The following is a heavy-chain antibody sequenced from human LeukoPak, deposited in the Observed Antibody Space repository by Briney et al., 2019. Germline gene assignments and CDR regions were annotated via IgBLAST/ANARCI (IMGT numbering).Heavy chain of an antibody. CDR3: AKLTYYYDSSGPFDY. J-gene: IGHJ4*02. CDR1: GFTFSSYA. CDR2: ISGSGGST. D-gene: IGHD3-22*01. Sequence: PGGSLRLSCAASGFTFSSYAMSWVRQAPGKGLEWVSAISGSGGSTYYADSVKGRFTISRDNSKNTLYLQMNNLRAEDTAVYYCAKLTYYYDSSGPFDYWGQGTLVTVSS. V-gene: IGHV3-23*01.